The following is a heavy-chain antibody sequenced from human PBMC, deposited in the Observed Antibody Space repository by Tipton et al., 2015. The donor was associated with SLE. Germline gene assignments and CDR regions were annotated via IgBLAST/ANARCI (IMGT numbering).Heavy chain of an antibody. CDR3: ARGNSGPPADAFDI. CDR1: GGSLSSYY. CDR2: IYASGST. V-gene: IGHV4-4*07. Sequence: TLSLTCTVSGGSLSSYYWSWIRQPAGKGLEWIGRIYASGSTEYNPSLKSRVTISVDPSKNQFSLRLTSLTAADTAVYYCARGNSGPPADAFDIWCQGTMVTVSS. D-gene: IGHD6-19*01. J-gene: IGHJ3*02.